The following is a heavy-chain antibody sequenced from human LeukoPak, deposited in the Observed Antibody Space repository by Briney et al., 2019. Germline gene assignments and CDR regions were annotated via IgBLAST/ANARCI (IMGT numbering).Heavy chain of an antibody. Sequence: GGSLRLSCAASGFTFSSYAMSWLRQAPGKGLEWFSAISGSGGSTYYADSVKGQFTISRDNSKNTLYLQMNSLRAEDTAVYYCAREKRMITFGGVIVIPGDYWGQGTLVTVSS. J-gene: IGHJ4*02. D-gene: IGHD3-16*02. CDR3: AREKRMITFGGVIVIPGDY. CDR1: GFTFSSYA. V-gene: IGHV3-23*01. CDR2: ISGSGGST.